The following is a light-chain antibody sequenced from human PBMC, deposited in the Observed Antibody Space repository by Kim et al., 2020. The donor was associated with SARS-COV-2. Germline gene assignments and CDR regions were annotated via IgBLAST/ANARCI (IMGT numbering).Light chain of an antibody. V-gene: IGKV3-20*01. J-gene: IGKJ1*01. CDR1: QSVSRSY. CDR3: QQYGRSPTT. Sequence: LSPGERATLSCRASQSVSRSYLAWYQQKPGQAPRLLIYDTSSRATGIPDRFSGSGSGTDFTLTISRLEPEDFAVYFCQQYGRSPTTFGQGTKVEI. CDR2: DTS.